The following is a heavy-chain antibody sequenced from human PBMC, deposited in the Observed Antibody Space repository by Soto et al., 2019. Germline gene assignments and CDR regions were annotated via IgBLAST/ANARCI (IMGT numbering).Heavy chain of an antibody. D-gene: IGHD3-22*01. V-gene: IGHV1-8*02. CDR3: ARPSTRYYEDGSDAFDI. CDR2: MNPTSGNT. CDR1: GYTFTSYG. J-gene: IGHJ3*02. Sequence: ASVKVSCKASGYTFTSYGISWVRQAPGQGLEWMGWMNPTSGNTGSAQKFQGRVSMTRDSSLSTAYLELSSLRPEDTAVYFCARPSTRYYEDGSDAFDIWGQGTVVTVSS.